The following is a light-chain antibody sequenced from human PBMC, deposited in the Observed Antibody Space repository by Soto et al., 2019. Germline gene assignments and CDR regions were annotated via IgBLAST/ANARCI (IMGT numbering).Light chain of an antibody. Sequence: DIQMTQSPSTLSASVGDRVTVTCRASQSVSSSLAWYPQKPGKAPKLVIYDASILETGVPSRFGGSGSGTEFTLAITSLQPDDSATYYCQQYKIFPLTFGAGTKVEIK. CDR2: DAS. J-gene: IGKJ4*01. V-gene: IGKV1-5*01. CDR3: QQYKIFPLT. CDR1: QSVSSS.